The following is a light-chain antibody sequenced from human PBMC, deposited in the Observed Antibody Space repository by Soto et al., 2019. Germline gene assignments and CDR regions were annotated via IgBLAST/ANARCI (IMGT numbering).Light chain of an antibody. V-gene: IGLV2-8*01. CDR2: EVD. J-gene: IGLJ2*01. CDR1: STDVGGYNS. Sequence: QSALTQPPSASGSPGQSGTVSCTGTSTDVGGYNSVSWYQQHPGKAPKLIIYEVDKRPSGVPDRFSGSKSGNTASLTVFGLQDDDEADYFCSSYAGSDILLFGGGTKLTVL. CDR3: SSYAGSDILL.